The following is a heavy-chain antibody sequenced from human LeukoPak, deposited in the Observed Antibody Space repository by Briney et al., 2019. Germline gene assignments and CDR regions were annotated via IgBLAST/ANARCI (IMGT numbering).Heavy chain of an antibody. Sequence: SETLSLTCIVSGGSFSTYYWTWIRQPAGKGLEWIGRIYTSGSTKYNPSLKSRVTMSVDTSKNQFSLKLSSVTAADTAVYYCARALPAVAAARLNYYYYMDVWGKGTTVTVSS. V-gene: IGHV4-4*07. CDR3: ARALPAVAAARLNYYYYMDV. CDR1: GGSFSTYY. CDR2: IYTSGST. J-gene: IGHJ6*03. D-gene: IGHD6-6*01.